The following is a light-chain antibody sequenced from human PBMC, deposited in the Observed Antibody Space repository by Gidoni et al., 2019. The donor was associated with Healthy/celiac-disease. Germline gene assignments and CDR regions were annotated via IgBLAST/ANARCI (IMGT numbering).Light chain of an antibody. V-gene: IGKV3-15*01. CDR2: GAS. CDR1: QSVSSN. J-gene: IGKJ3*01. Sequence: EIVMTQSPATLSVSPGERATLSCRASQSVSSNLAWYQQKPGQAPRLVIYGASTGATGIPARFSGSGSGIEFTLTISSLQSEDFAVYYCQQYNNWPPFTFGPGTKVDIK. CDR3: QQYNNWPPFT.